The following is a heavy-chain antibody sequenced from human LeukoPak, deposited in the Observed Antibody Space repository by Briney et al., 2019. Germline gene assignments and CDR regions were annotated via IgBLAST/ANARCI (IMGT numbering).Heavy chain of an antibody. CDR2: IRYDGSNK. Sequence: GGSLRLSCAASGFTFSSYGMHWVRQAPGKGLEWVAFIRYDGSNKYYADSVKGRFTISRDNSKNTLDLQMNSLRAEDTAVYYCAKVGIAAAEGDYWGQGTLVTVSS. V-gene: IGHV3-30*02. CDR3: AKVGIAAAEGDY. CDR1: GFTFSSYG. D-gene: IGHD6-13*01. J-gene: IGHJ4*02.